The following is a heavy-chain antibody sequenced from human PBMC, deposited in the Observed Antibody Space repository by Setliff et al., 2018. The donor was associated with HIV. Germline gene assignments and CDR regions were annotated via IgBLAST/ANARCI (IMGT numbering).Heavy chain of an antibody. CDR1: GGSLSGYY. CDR3: ARVSKSSPDAFDI. CDR2: IYAAGST. V-gene: IGHV3-53*04. D-gene: IGHD6-13*01. J-gene: IGHJ3*02. Sequence: PSETLSLTCAVYGGSLSGYYMSWVRQAPGKGLEWVSVIYAAGSTYYADSVKGRFTISRHNSKNTLYLQLNSLRAEDTAVYYCARVSKSSPDAFDIWGQGTMVTVSS.